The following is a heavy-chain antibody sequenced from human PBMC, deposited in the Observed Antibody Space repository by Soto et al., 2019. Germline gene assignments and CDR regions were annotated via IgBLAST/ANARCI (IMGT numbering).Heavy chain of an antibody. D-gene: IGHD3-3*01. J-gene: IGHJ4*02. CDR2: MNPNSGIT. CDR1: GYSFTSYD. V-gene: IGHV1-8*01. Sequence: QVQLVQSGAEVKKPGASVKVSCKASGYSFTSYDINWVRQAPGQGLEWMGWMNPNSGITGYAQKFRGRVTMTRDTSLNTAYMELTSLRSDDTAVYYCARGFYFYLHTPGGNWGQGTLVTVSS. CDR3: ARGFYFYLHTPGGN.